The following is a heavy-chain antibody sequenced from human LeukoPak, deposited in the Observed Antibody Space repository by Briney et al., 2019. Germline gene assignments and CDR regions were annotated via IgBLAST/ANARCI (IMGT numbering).Heavy chain of an antibody. CDR2: IYTSGST. CDR3: ATYYSDSSAYVHYLDS. V-gene: IGHV4-4*07. CDR1: GGSISSYY. J-gene: IGHJ4*02. D-gene: IGHD3-22*01. Sequence: PSETLSLTCTVSGGSISSYYWSWIRQPAGKGLEWIGRIYTSGSTNYNPSLKSRVTMSVDTSKNQFSLKLSSVTAADTAVYYCATYYSDSSAYVHYLDSWGRGTLVTVSS.